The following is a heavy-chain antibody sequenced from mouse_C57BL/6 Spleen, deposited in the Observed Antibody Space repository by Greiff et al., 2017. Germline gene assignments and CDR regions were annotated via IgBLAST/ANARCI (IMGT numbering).Heavy chain of an antibody. D-gene: IGHD2-12*01. J-gene: IGHJ3*01. Sequence: EVKLMESGEGLVKPGGSLKLSCAASGFTFSSYAMSWVRQTPETRLEWVAYISSGGDYIYYEEAVKGRFTISSDNDRNTLYQQMSSLKSEDTAMYYWTRTYDSYYYVFAYWGQGTLVTVSA. CDR3: TRTYDSYYYVFAY. CDR1: GFTFSSYA. CDR2: ISSGGDYI. V-gene: IGHV5-9-1*02.